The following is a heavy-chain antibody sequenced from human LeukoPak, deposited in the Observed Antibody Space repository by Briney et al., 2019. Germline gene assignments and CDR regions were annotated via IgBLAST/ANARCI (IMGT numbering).Heavy chain of an antibody. CDR2: INHSGST. D-gene: IGHD1-26*01. CDR3: ARGPPPPWDLLGGVGRVTFYFDY. CDR1: GGSFSGYY. V-gene: IGHV4-34*01. Sequence: SETLSLNCAVYGGSFSGYYWSWIRQPPGKGLEWIGEINHSGSTNYNPSLKSRVTISADTSKNQFSLKLSSVTAADTAVYYCARGPPPPWDLLGGVGRVTFYFDYWGQGTLVTVSS. J-gene: IGHJ4*02.